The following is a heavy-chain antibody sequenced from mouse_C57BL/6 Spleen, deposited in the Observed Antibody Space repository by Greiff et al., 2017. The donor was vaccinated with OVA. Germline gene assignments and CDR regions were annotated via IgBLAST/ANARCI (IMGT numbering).Heavy chain of an antibody. Sequence: EVMLVESGGGLVQPGGSLKLSCAASGFTFSDYYMYWVRQTPEKRLEWVAYISNGGGSTYYPDTVKGRFTISRDNAKNTLYLQMSRLKSEDTAMYYCASGGGLAWFAYWGQGTLVTVSA. CDR2: ISNGGGST. CDR3: ASGGGLAWFAY. D-gene: IGHD1-1*02. J-gene: IGHJ3*01. V-gene: IGHV5-12*01. CDR1: GFTFSDYY.